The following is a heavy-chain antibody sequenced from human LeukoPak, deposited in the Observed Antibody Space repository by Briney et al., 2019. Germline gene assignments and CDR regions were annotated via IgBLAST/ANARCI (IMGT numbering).Heavy chain of an antibody. CDR1: GGSISNANYL. V-gene: IGHV4-30-4*01. Sequence: PSETLSLTCTVSGGSISNANYLWSWIRQPPGKGLEWIGYIYYSGSTYYNPSLESRVTISVDTSKNQFSLKLSSVTAADTAVYYCARERGGVWFGELSPFDYWGQGTLVTVSS. J-gene: IGHJ4*02. D-gene: IGHD3-10*01. CDR2: IYYSGST. CDR3: ARERGGVWFGELSPFDY.